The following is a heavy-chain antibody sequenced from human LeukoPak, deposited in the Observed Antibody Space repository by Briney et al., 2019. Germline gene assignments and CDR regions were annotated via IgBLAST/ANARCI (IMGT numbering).Heavy chain of an antibody. CDR2: IRY. Sequence: GGSLRLSCATSKFTFNKYGMHWVRQAPGKGLEWVAFIRYSVKGRFTISRDNSKNTLYLQMNSLRAEDTAVYYCARGPGPYGSGSPIDYWGQGTLVTVSS. CDR3: ARGPGPYGSGSPIDY. V-gene: IGHV3-30*02. J-gene: IGHJ4*02. CDR1: KFTFNKYG. D-gene: IGHD3-10*01.